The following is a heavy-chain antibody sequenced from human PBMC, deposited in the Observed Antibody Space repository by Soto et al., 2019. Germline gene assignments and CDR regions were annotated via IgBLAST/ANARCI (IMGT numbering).Heavy chain of an antibody. CDR1: GFSISSGYY. J-gene: IGHJ4*02. CDR3: ARGEQWLALSYFDF. CDR2: IYHRGST. Sequence: SETLSLTCAVSGFSISSGYYWAWIRQPPGKGLEWIGNIYHRGSTYYNPSLKSRVTISVDTSKNQFSLKLDSVTAADTAVYYCARGEQWLALSYFDFWGQGTLVTAPQ. V-gene: IGHV4-38-2*01. D-gene: IGHD6-19*01.